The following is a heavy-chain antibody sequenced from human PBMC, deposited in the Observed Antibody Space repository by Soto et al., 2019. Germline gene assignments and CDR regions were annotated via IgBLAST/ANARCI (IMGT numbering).Heavy chain of an antibody. J-gene: IGHJ5*02. Sequence: QVQLVQSGAEVKKPGSSVKVSCKASGGTFSSYAISWVRQAPGQGLEWMGGIIPIFGTANYAQKFQGRVTITADEATSTAYMELSSLRSEDTAVYYCARDLTGIAAPRTNFDPWGQGTLGTVSS. V-gene: IGHV1-69*01. D-gene: IGHD6-13*01. CDR2: IIPIFGTA. CDR1: GGTFSSYA. CDR3: ARDLTGIAAPRTNFDP.